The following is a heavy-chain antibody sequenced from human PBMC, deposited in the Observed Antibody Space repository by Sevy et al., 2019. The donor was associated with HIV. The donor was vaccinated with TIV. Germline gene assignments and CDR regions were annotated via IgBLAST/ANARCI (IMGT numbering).Heavy chain of an antibody. D-gene: IGHD5-12*01. J-gene: IGHJ6*02. V-gene: IGHV3-74*01. CDR2: INGDGTSI. CDR1: GFTFKNYW. Sequence: GGSLRLSCAASGFTFKNYWMHWVRQAPGKGLVWLSHINGDGTSISYADSVKGRFTISRDNAKNAVYLQMNGLRAEDTAVDYCARDVAYSVDFWGHGPTVTVSS. CDR3: ARDVAYSVDF.